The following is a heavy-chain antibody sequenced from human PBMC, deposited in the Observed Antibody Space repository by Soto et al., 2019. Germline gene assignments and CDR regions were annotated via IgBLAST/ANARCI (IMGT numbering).Heavy chain of an antibody. Sequence: GGSRRLYCAASGSTFSSYWMSWVRQAPGKGLEWVANIKQDGSEKYYVDSVKGRFTISRDNAKNSLYLQMNSLRAEDTAVYYCARDNTGVRFFVCFFLAPWFDTWGQGALLTVSS. CDR2: IKQDGSEK. V-gene: IGHV3-7*01. CDR3: ARDNTGVRFFVCFFLAPWFDT. D-gene: IGHD3-3*01. J-gene: IGHJ5*02. CDR1: GSTFSSYW.